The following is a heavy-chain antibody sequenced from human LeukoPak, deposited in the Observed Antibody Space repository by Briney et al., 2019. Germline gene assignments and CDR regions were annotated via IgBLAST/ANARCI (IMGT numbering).Heavy chain of an antibody. CDR2: IYYSGST. D-gene: IGHD6-19*01. J-gene: IGHJ3*02. V-gene: IGHV4-59*01. Sequence: SETLSLTCTVSGGSISSYYWSWIRQPPGKGLEWIGYIYYSGSTNYNPSLKSRVTISVDTSKNQFSLKLSSVTAADTAVYYCAAQQWLATYAAGGYAFDIWGQGTMVTVCS. CDR3: AAQQWLATYAAGGYAFDI. CDR1: GGSISSYY.